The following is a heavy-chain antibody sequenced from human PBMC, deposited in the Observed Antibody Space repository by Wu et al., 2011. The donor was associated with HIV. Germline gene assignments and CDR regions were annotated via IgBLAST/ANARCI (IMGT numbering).Heavy chain of an antibody. CDR1: GYTFTGYH. J-gene: IGHJ6*03. D-gene: IGHD2-2*01. CDR3: ARAASEVPAATADYYYYYMDV. CDR2: INPNSGGT. Sequence: QVQLVQSGAEVRKPGAPVKVSCKASGYTFTGYHMHWVRQAPGQGLEWMGWINPNSGGTNYAQKFQGRVTMTRDTSISTAYMELSRLRSDDTAVYYCARAASEVPAATADYYYYYMDVWGKGTTVTVSS. V-gene: IGHV1-2*02.